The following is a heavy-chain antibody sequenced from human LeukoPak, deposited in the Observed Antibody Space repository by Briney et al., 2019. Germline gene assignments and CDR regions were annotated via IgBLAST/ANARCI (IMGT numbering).Heavy chain of an antibody. CDR2: IIVGSGAT. J-gene: IGHJ4*02. V-gene: IGHV1-58*01. CDR3: AADLSNPRMGASYLDS. D-gene: IGHD3-16*01. Sequence: ASVKVSCKASGFTSTNFAVQWVRQARGQRLEWIGWIIVGSGATKCAQDFQERVTITRDLSTSTLYMELRSLTSEDTAVYYCAADLSNPRMGASYLDSWGQGTLVTVSS. CDR1: GFTSTNFA.